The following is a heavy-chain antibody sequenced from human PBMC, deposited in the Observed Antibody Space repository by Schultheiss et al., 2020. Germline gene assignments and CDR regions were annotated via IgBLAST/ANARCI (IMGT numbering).Heavy chain of an antibody. CDR1: GFTFSDYY. Sequence: GESLKISCAASGFTFSDYYMSWIRQAPGKGLEWVSYISSSGSTIYYADSVKGRFTISRDNSKNTLYLQMDSLRAEDTAVYYCARDYYGSGSYRIKNAEYFQHWGQGTLVTVSS. CDR3: ARDYYGSGSYRIKNAEYFQH. J-gene: IGHJ1*01. D-gene: IGHD3-10*01. V-gene: IGHV3-11*04. CDR2: ISSSGSTI.